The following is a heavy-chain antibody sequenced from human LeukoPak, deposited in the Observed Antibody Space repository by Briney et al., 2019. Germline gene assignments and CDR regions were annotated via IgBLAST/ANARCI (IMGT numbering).Heavy chain of an antibody. CDR2: ISGYNGNT. CDR3: ARGLGVVTAQSEQPKPRYFDL. D-gene: IGHD2-21*02. CDR1: GYTFISYG. V-gene: IGHV1-18*01. Sequence: ASVKVSCKASGYTFISYGISWVRQTPGQGLEWMGWISGYNGNTNYAQNLQGRVTMTTDTSTSTAYMELRSLRSDDTAVYYCARGLGVVTAQSEQPKPRYFDLWGRGTQVTVSS. J-gene: IGHJ2*01.